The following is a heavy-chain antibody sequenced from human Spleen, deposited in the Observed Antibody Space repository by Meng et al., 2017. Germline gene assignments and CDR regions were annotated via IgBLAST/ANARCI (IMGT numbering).Heavy chain of an antibody. CDR1: GFTFSSYW. Sequence: GESLKISCAASGFTFSSYWMAWVRQAPGKGLEWVSYISSSGSTIYYADSVKGRFTISRDNAKNSLYLQMNSLRAEDTAVYYCARDREALFDYWGQGTLVTVSS. CDR2: ISSSGSTI. CDR3: ARDREALFDY. V-gene: IGHV3-48*04. J-gene: IGHJ4*02.